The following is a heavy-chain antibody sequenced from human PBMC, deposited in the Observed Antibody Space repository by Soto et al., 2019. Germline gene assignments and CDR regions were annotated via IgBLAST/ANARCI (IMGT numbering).Heavy chain of an antibody. V-gene: IGHV3-33*08. Sequence: PGGSLRLSCAASGFTFSSYGMHWVRQAPGKGLEWVAVIWYDGNNKHYVDSVKGRFIISRDNSKNTLYLQMNSLRVEDTAVYYCARDQSYGYRDFDYWGQGILVT. CDR2: IWYDGNNK. J-gene: IGHJ4*02. D-gene: IGHD5-18*01. CDR3: ARDQSYGYRDFDY. CDR1: GFTFSSYG.